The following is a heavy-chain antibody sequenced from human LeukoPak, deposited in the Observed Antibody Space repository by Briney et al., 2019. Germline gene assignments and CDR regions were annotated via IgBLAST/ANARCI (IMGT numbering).Heavy chain of an antibody. J-gene: IGHJ4*02. D-gene: IGHD3-22*01. V-gene: IGHV3-15*01. Sequence: PGGSLRLSCAAPGFTFTIAWMSWVRQAPGKGLEWVGRIKNKIDGGTAEYAAPVKGRFTISRDDSKNTLYLQMNSLKTEGTAVYYCATHEVDTYYYETSAYYRFDYWGQGTLVTVSS. CDR3: ATHEVDTYYYETSAYYRFDY. CDR1: GFTFTIAW. CDR2: IKNKIDGGTA.